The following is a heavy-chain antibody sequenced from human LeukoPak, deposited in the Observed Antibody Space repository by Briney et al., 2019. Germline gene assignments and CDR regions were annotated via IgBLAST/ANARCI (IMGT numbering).Heavy chain of an antibody. J-gene: IGHJ4*02. CDR1: GFTFSSYS. D-gene: IGHD4-23*01. V-gene: IGHV3-21*01. CDR2: ISSSGTYI. CDR3: ARNGGNTDFDY. Sequence: GGALRLSCAASGFTFSSYSMNWVRQAPGKGLEWVSFISSSGTYIYSADSMKGRFTISRDNAKNSLYLQMNRLRAEDTAVFYCARNGGNTDFDYWGQGTLVTVSS.